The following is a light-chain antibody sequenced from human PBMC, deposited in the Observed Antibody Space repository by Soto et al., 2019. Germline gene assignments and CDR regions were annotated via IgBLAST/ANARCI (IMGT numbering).Light chain of an antibody. CDR2: GAS. Sequence: EIVMTQSPATLSVSPGEGAALSCRASQSISTNLAWFQHKPGQAPRLLIYGASTRATGVPARFSGSGSGTEFTLTLNSLQSEDFAIYYCQQYSHWPPRFTFGPGTTVDIK. V-gene: IGKV3-15*01. CDR1: QSISTN. CDR3: QQYSHWPPRFT. J-gene: IGKJ3*01.